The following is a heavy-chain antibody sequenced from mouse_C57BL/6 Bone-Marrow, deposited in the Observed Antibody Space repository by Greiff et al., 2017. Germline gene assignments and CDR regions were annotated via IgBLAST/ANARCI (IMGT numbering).Heavy chain of an antibody. V-gene: IGHV5-9-1*02. D-gene: IGHD1-1*01. CDR3: TRDGYYGSSYYFDY. Sequence: EVQLMESGEGLVKPGGSLKLSCAASGFTFSSYAMSWVRQTPEKRLEWVAYISSGGDYIYYADTVKGRFTISRDNARNTLYLQMSSLKSEDTAMYYCTRDGYYGSSYYFDYWGQGTTLTVSS. CDR1: GFTFSSYA. J-gene: IGHJ2*01. CDR2: ISSGGDYI.